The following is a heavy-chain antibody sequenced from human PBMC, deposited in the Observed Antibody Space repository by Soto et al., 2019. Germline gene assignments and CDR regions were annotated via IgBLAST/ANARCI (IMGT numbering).Heavy chain of an antibody. CDR2: ISAYNGNT. J-gene: IGHJ3*02. D-gene: IGHD3-22*01. V-gene: IGHV1-18*01. Sequence: GASVKVSCKASGYTFTSYGISWVRQAPGQGLEWMGWISAYNGNTNYAQKLQGRVTMTTDTSTSTAYMELRSLRSDDTAVYYCARDWPYYYDSSGYYGGVFNAFDIWGQGAMVTV. CDR1: GYTFTSYG. CDR3: ARDWPYYYDSSGYYGGVFNAFDI.